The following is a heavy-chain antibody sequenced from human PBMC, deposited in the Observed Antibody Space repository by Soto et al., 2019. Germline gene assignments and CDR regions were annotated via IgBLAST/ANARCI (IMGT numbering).Heavy chain of an antibody. V-gene: IGHV1-46*01. J-gene: IGHJ4*02. Sequence: ASVKVSWKASGYTFTSYYMHWVRQAPGQGLEWMGIINPSGGSTSYAQKFQGRVTMTRDTSTSTVYMELSSLRSEDTAVYYCARDLSPIYAILTGCDYWGQGTLVTVSS. CDR1: GYTFTSYY. CDR2: INPSGGST. D-gene: IGHD3-9*01. CDR3: ARDLSPIYAILTGCDY.